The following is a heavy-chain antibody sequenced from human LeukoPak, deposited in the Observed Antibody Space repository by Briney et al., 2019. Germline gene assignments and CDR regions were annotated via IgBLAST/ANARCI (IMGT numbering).Heavy chain of an antibody. Sequence: PGGSLRLSCAASGFTFSSYSMNWVRRAPGKGLEWVSYISSSSSTIYYADSVKGRFTISRDNAKNSLYLQMNSLRAEDTAVYYCARLRPPSSGYYYAFDYWGQGTLVTVSS. CDR3: ARLRPPSSGYYYAFDY. D-gene: IGHD3-22*01. V-gene: IGHV3-48*01. J-gene: IGHJ4*02. CDR2: ISSSSSTI. CDR1: GFTFSSYS.